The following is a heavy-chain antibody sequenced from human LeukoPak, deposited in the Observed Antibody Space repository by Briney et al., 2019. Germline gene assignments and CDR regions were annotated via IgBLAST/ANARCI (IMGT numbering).Heavy chain of an antibody. Sequence: SETLSLTCTVSGGSISTYYWSWIRQPPGKGLECIGYMYYSGSTNYSPSLKSRVTISVDTSKNQFSLKLSSVTAADTAVYYCARTTEAHSWRTRYYDYYMDVWGKGTTVTVSS. J-gene: IGHJ6*03. V-gene: IGHV4-59*01. CDR1: GGSISTYY. CDR2: MYYSGST. CDR3: ARTTEAHSWRTRYYDYYMDV. D-gene: IGHD6-13*01.